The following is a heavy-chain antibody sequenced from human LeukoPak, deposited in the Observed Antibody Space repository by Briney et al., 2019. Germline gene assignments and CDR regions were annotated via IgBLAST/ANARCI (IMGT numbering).Heavy chain of an antibody. Sequence: GGSLRLSCAASGFTFSRYAMSWVRQAPGKGLEWASAISGSGGSTYYADSVKGQFTISRDNSKNTLYLQMNSLRAEDTAVYYCAKAAPTVEMATIPSDYWGQGTLVTVSS. CDR1: GFTFSRYA. CDR3: AKAAPTVEMATIPSDY. V-gene: IGHV3-23*01. CDR2: ISGSGGST. D-gene: IGHD5-24*01. J-gene: IGHJ4*02.